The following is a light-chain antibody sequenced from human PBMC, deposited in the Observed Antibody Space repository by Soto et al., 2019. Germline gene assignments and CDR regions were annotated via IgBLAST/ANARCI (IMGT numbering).Light chain of an antibody. Sequence: EIVMRQSPATLSVSPGERATLSCRASQSVSSNLAWYQQKPGQAPRLLIYGASTRATGIPARFSGSGSGTEFTLTISSLQSEDFAVYYCQQYNNWPPNFGQGTRLEI. J-gene: IGKJ5*01. V-gene: IGKV3-15*01. CDR1: QSVSSN. CDR2: GAS. CDR3: QQYNNWPPN.